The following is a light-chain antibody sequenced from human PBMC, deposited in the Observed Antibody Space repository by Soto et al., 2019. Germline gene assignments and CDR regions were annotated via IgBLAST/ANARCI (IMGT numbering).Light chain of an antibody. CDR2: GAS. CDR3: QQYHTSPIT. Sequence: ENVLTQSPGTLSLSPGETATLFCRSSQSFSSAYFGWYQQKPGQPPRLLIYGASIRATGIPDRFRGSGSGTDFTLTISRLEPEDFAVYYCQQYHTSPITFGQGTRLEIK. J-gene: IGKJ5*01. V-gene: IGKV3-20*01. CDR1: QSFSSAY.